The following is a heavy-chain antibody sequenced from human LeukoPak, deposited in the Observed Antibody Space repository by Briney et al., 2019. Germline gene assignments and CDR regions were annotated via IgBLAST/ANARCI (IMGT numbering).Heavy chain of an antibody. Sequence: GGSLRLSCAASGFSFSNAWMNWVRQAPGKGLEWVSAISGSGGSTYYADSVKGRFTISRDNSKNTLYLQMNSLRAEDTAVYYCAKDRYGDSGGGFDYWGQGTLVTVSS. D-gene: IGHD4-17*01. J-gene: IGHJ4*02. CDR2: ISGSGGST. V-gene: IGHV3-23*01. CDR3: AKDRYGDSGGGFDY. CDR1: GFSFSNAW.